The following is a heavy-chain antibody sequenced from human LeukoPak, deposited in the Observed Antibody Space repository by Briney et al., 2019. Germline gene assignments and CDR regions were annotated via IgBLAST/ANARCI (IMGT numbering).Heavy chain of an antibody. CDR2: IKQDGSEK. Sequence: PGGSLRLSCVASGFTFSSYWMSWVRQAPGKGLEWVANIKQDGSEKYYVDSVKGRFTISRDNAKNSLYLQMNSLRAEDTAVYYCARAFGVVPYDYWGQGTLVTVSS. CDR1: GFTFSSYW. V-gene: IGHV3-7*01. D-gene: IGHD3-3*01. CDR3: ARAFGVVPYDY. J-gene: IGHJ4*02.